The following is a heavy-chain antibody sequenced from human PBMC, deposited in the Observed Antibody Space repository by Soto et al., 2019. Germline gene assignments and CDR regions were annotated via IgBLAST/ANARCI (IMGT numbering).Heavy chain of an antibody. CDR2: INHSGST. CDR1: GGSFSGYY. J-gene: IGHJ4*02. D-gene: IGHD6-13*01. V-gene: IGHV4-34*01. CDR3: ARGTTYSSSSYGY. Sequence: PSETLSLTCAIYGGSFSGYYWSWIRQPPGKGLEWIGEINHSGSTNYNPSLKSRVTISVDTSKNQFSLKLSSVTAADTAVYYCARGTTYSSSSYGYWGQGTLVTVSS.